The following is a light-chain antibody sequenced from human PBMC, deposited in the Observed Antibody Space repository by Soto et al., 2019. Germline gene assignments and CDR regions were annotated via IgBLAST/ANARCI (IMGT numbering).Light chain of an antibody. CDR2: EVS. V-gene: IGLV2-8*01. Sequence: QSVLTQPHSASGSPGQSVTISCTGTSNDVGNYNYVSWYRQHPGKAPKLMTYEVSKRPSGVPDRFSGSKSGNTASLTVSGLQAEDEADYYCSSYAGSNGVIFGGGTKLTVL. CDR1: SNDVGNYNY. J-gene: IGLJ2*01. CDR3: SSYAGSNGVI.